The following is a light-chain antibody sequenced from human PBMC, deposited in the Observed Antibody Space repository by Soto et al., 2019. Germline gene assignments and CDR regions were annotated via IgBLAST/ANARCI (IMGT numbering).Light chain of an antibody. CDR2: EVS. CDR1: NSDVGLYDF. CDR3: ISYTSDDVRYV. Sequence: QSVLTQPASVSGTPGQSITISCTGSNSDVGLYDFVSWYQHHPGRAPKLIVSEVSHRPSGISNRFSGSKSGNTASLTISGLQSEDEAEYYCISYTSDDVRYVFGTGTKVTGL. V-gene: IGLV2-14*01. J-gene: IGLJ1*01.